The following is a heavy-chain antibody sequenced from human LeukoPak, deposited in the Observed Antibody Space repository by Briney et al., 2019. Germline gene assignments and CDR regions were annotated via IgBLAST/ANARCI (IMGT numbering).Heavy chain of an antibody. D-gene: IGHD2-2*02. Sequence: ASVKVSCKASGYNFSNYGISWVRQAPGQGLEWMGWISGYNGNTNYAQKLQGRVTMTTDTSTTTAYVELRSLRSDDTAVYYCAIDRSLYTSMLDSWGQGTLVTVSS. CDR3: AIDRSLYTSMLDS. V-gene: IGHV1-18*01. J-gene: IGHJ4*02. CDR2: ISGYNGNT. CDR1: GYNFSNYG.